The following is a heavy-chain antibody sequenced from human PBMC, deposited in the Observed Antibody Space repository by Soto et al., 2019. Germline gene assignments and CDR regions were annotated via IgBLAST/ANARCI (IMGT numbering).Heavy chain of an antibody. CDR1: GGTFSSYA. D-gene: IGHD6-19*01. V-gene: IGHV1-69*13. CDR3: ARYSSGWYDRNWFAP. CDR2: IIPIFGTA. Sequence: SVKVSCKASGGTFSSYAISWVRQAPGQGLEWMGGIIPIFGTANYAQKFQGRVTITADESTSTAYMELSSLRSEDTAVYYCARYSSGWYDRNWFAPSGQRTLVTVSS. J-gene: IGHJ5*02.